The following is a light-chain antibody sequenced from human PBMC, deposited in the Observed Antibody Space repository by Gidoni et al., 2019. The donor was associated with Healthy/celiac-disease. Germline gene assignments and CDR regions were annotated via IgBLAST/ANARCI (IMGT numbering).Light chain of an antibody. V-gene: IGKV3-11*01. Sequence: EIVLTQSPATLSLSTGERATLPCRASQSVSSYLAWYQQKPGQAPRLLIYDASNRATGIPARFSGSGSGTDFTLTISSLEPEDFAVYYCQQRSNWAFTFGPGTKVDIK. CDR2: DAS. CDR3: QQRSNWAFT. CDR1: QSVSSY. J-gene: IGKJ3*01.